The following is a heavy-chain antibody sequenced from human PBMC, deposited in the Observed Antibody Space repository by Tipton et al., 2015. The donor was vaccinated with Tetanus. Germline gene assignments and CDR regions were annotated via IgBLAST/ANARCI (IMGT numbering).Heavy chain of an antibody. CDR3: AGVFIAVAGHNWFDP. CDR1: GYTFTSYY. D-gene: IGHD6-19*01. J-gene: IGHJ5*02. CDR2: INPSGGST. V-gene: IGHV1-46*01. Sequence: QSGAEVKKPGASVKVSCKASGYTFTSYYMHWVRQAPGQGLEWMGIINPSGGSTSYAQKFQGRVTMTRDTSTSTVYMELSSLRSEDTAVYYCAGVFIAVAGHNWFDPWGQGTLVTVSS.